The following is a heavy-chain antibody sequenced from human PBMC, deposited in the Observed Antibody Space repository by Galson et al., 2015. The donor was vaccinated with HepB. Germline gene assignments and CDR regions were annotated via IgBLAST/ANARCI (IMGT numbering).Heavy chain of an antibody. D-gene: IGHD6-13*01. CDR1: GFTLSSYS. CDR2: ISCSRSYI. J-gene: IGHJ5*02. CDR3: ARDGSSWLWGNSRWNNWFDP. V-gene: IGHV3-21*01. Sequence: SLRLSCAASGFTLSSYSMNWVRQAPGKGLEWVSSISCSRSYIDYADPVKGRFTISRDNAKNSLYLQMNSLRAEDTAVYYCARDGSSWLWGNSRWNNWFDPWGQGTLVTVSS.